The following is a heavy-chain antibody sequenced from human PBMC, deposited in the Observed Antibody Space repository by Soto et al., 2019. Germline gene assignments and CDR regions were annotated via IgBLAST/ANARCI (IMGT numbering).Heavy chain of an antibody. J-gene: IGHJ6*02. D-gene: IGHD1-26*01. Sequence: PSETLSLTCSVSNGSMTNIYWNRIRQPPGKGLEWIAYIYHSGYSKYNPSLASRVTISVDTSKNQFSLTLRSVTAADTAIYYCARDTVGLSGYGMDVWGQGTTVTVSS. CDR2: IYHSGYS. CDR1: NGSMTNIY. V-gene: IGHV4-59*01. CDR3: ARDTVGLSGYGMDV.